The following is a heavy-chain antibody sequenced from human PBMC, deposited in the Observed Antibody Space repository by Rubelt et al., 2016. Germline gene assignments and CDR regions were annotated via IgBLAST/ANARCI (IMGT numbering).Heavy chain of an antibody. J-gene: IGHJ5*02. CDR1: GFTFSSYG. CDR2: ISYDGSNK. Sequence: GGGVVQPGRSLRLSCAASGFTFSSYGMHWVRQAPGKGLEWVAVISYDGSNKYYADSVKGRFTISRDNSKNTLYLQMNSLRAEDTAVYYCAKTLRVGATLDWFDPWGQGTLVTVSS. D-gene: IGHD1-26*01. V-gene: IGHV3-30*18. CDR3: AKTLRVGATLDWFDP.